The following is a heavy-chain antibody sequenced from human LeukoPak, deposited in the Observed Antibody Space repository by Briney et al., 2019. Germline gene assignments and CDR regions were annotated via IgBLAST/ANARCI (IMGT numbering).Heavy chain of an antibody. Sequence: GGSLRLSCVASGVTLSNYAMSWARQAPGRGPEWVAVISDHGSTKYYTDSVKGRFTISRDNSKNILYLQMNSLRVEDAAVYYCARDWDAYDNSGHNWFDPWGQGTLVTVSS. J-gene: IGHJ5*02. CDR1: GVTLSNYA. CDR3: ARDWDAYDNSGHNWFDP. D-gene: IGHD3-22*01. V-gene: IGHV3-30-3*01. CDR2: ISDHGSTK.